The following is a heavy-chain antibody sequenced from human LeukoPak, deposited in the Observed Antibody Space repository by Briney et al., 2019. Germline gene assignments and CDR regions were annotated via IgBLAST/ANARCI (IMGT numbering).Heavy chain of an antibody. V-gene: IGHV3-53*01. CDR1: GFTVSSHY. Sequence: QAGGSLRLSCVASGFTVSSHYMSWVRQAPGKGLEWVSLLYTGGRTYYADSVEGRFTISRDGSKNTVYLHMNTVRAEDTAMYYCARGGVNYWNPRYWGQGTLVTVSS. D-gene: IGHD1-1*01. J-gene: IGHJ4*02. CDR2: LYTGGRT. CDR3: ARGGVNYWNPRY.